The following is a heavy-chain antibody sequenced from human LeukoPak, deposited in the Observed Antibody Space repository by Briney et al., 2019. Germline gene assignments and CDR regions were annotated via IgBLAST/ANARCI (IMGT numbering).Heavy chain of an antibody. D-gene: IGHD4-23*01. V-gene: IGHV5-51*01. Sequence: GESLKISCKGSGYSFTSYWIGWVRQMPGKGLEWMGIIYPGDSDTRYSPSFQGQVTISADKSISTAYLQWSSLKASDTAMYYCASAKGNFGLGYYMDVWGKGTTVTVSS. CDR1: GYSFTSYW. CDR2: IYPGDSDT. CDR3: ASAKGNFGLGYYMDV. J-gene: IGHJ6*03.